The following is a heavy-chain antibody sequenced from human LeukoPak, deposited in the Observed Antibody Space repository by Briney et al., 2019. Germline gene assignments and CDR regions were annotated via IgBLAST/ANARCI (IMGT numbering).Heavy chain of an antibody. CDR1: GFTFSDYY. Sequence: GGSLRLSCAASGFTFSDYYKSWIRQAPGKGLEWVSYISSSGSTIYYADSVKGRFTISRDNAKNSLYLQMNSLRAEDTAVYYCARDRMELLTDYWGQGTLVTVSS. D-gene: IGHD3-10*01. CDR3: ARDRMELLTDY. V-gene: IGHV3-11*01. CDR2: ISSSGSTI. J-gene: IGHJ4*02.